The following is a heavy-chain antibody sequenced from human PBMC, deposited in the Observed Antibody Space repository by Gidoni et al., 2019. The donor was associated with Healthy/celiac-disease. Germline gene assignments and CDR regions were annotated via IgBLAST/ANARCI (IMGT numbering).Heavy chain of an antibody. V-gene: IGHV4-38-2*01. D-gene: IGHD5-12*01. CDR2: IYHSGST. CDR1: GYSISSGYY. J-gene: IGHJ4*02. Sequence: QVQLQESGPGLVKPSETLSLTCAVSGYSISSGYYWGWIRQPPGKGLEWIGSIYHSGSTYYNPSLKSRVTISVDTSKNQFSLKLSSVTAADTAVYYCARVAWVSGYENNDYWGQGTLVTVSS. CDR3: ARVAWVSGYENNDY.